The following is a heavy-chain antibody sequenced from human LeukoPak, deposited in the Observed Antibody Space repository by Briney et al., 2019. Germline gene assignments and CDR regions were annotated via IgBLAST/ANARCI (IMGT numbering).Heavy chain of an antibody. CDR1: GFTVSSNY. CDR3: ARRRIQLWLTWFDP. CDR2: IYSGGNT. Sequence: GGSLRLSCAASGFTVSSNYMSWVRQAPGKGLEWVSVIYSGGNTYFADSVKGRFTISRDNSKNTLYLQMNSLRAEDTAVYYCARRRIQLWLTWFDPWGQGTLVTVSS. V-gene: IGHV3-66*04. D-gene: IGHD5-18*01. J-gene: IGHJ5*02.